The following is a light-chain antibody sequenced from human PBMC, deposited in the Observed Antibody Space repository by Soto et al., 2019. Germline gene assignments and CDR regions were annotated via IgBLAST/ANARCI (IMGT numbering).Light chain of an antibody. CDR2: AAS. Sequence: IQMTQFPSFLSASVGDRVTITCRASQSISRYLNWYQQEPGKAPKLLIYAASSLQRGVPSRFSGSGSGTDFTLTISSLQPEDFTTYYCHQNYNTLITFGQGTRLEIK. J-gene: IGKJ5*01. CDR3: HQNYNTLIT. V-gene: IGKV1-39*01. CDR1: QSISRY.